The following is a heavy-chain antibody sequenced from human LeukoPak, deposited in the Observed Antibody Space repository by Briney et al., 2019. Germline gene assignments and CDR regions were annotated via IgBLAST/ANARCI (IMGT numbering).Heavy chain of an antibody. D-gene: IGHD3-9*01. CDR2: ISADNGNT. V-gene: IGHV1-18*04. CDR1: GYTFTSYG. Sequence: GASLKVSWKASGYTFTSYGISWVRQAPGQRLELMGWISADNGNTNYAQKLQGRVTMTTDTSTSTAYMELRSLRSDDTGVYYCAIVFFTPTTAYEILTGYSGTGGAFDIWGQGTMVTVSS. CDR3: AIVFFTPTTAYEILTGYSGTGGAFDI. J-gene: IGHJ3*02.